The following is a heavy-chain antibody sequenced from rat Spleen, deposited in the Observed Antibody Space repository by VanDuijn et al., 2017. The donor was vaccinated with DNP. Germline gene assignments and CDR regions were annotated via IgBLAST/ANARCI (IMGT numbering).Heavy chain of an antibody. Sequence: EVQLVESGGGLVQPGRSMKLSCAASGFTFSNYYMAWVRQAPTKGLEWVASISPSGGSTYYRDSVKGRFTISRDNAKSTLYLQLDSLRSEDTATYYCATLLPWYFDFWGPGTMVTVSS. V-gene: IGHV5-25*01. CDR3: ATLLPWYFDF. J-gene: IGHJ1*01. CDR1: GFTFSNYY. CDR2: ISPSGGST.